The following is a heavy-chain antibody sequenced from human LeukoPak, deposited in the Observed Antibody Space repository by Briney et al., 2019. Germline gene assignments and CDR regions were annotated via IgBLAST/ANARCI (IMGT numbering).Heavy chain of an antibody. CDR3: ARDNSVGDYAWWFDP. Sequence: ASVKVSCKVSGYTLTELSMHWVRQAPGQGLEWLGLISPSGDRTWYAQKFQGKFTMTRDMSTSTDYMELSSLRSEDTAVYYCARDNSVGDYAWWFDPWGQGTLVTVSS. D-gene: IGHD1-26*01. V-gene: IGHV1-46*01. CDR1: GYTLTELS. CDR2: ISPSGDRT. J-gene: IGHJ5*02.